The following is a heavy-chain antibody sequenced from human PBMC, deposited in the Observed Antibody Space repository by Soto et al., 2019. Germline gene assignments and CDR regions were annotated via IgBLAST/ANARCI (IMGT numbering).Heavy chain of an antibody. CDR1: GFTFSTYA. D-gene: IGHD3-16*02. CDR3: AKSRTYPDYFYGLDV. CDR2: ISGSGGTT. V-gene: IGHV3-23*01. J-gene: IGHJ6*02. Sequence: GGSLILSCAASGFTFSTYAMTWVRQAPGKGLEWVSAISGSGGTTYNADSVKGRFTISRDNFKNTLYLQMNSLRAEDTAVYYCAKSRTYPDYFYGLDVWGQGTTVTVSS.